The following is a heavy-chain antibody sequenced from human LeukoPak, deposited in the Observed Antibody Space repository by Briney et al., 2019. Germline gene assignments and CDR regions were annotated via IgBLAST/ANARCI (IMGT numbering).Heavy chain of an antibody. J-gene: IGHJ4*02. D-gene: IGHD5-12*01. V-gene: IGHV3-15*01. CDR1: GFTFDIAW. CDR2: IKSETNGGTT. Sequence: PGGSLRLSCAASGFTFDIAWMTWVRQAPGKGLEWVGRIKSETNGGTTDYAAPVKSRFTISRDDSKTTLYLQMNSLKIEDSAMYYRATSSSGYDFLFDYWGQGTLVTVSS. CDR3: ATSSSGYDFLFDY.